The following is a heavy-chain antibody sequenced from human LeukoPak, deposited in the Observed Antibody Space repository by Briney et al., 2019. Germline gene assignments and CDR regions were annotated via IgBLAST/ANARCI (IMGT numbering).Heavy chain of an antibody. V-gene: IGHV1-2*02. D-gene: IGHD4-23*01. CDR1: GYTFTDYY. J-gene: IGHJ6*03. CDR3: ARVGVTGWTYYYYYYMDV. CDR2: INPNSGGT. Sequence: ASVKVSCKASGYTFTDYYMHWVRQAPGQGLEWMGWINPNSGGTNYAQKLQGRVTMTTDTSTSTAYMELRSLRSDDTAVYYCARVGVTGWTYYYYYYMDVWGKGTTVTVSS.